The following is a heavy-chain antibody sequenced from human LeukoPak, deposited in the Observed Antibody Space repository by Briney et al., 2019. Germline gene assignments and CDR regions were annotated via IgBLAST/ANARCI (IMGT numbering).Heavy chain of an antibody. CDR3: AREGGDYGDYGTTS. J-gene: IGHJ4*02. CDR2: IYSGDST. D-gene: IGHD4-17*01. CDR1: GFTVSSKY. Sequence: PGGSLRLSCAASGFTVSSKYMSWVRQAPGKGLEWVSVIYSGDSTYYADSVKGRFTISRDNSKNTLYLQMNSLRAEDTAVYYCAREGGDYGDYGTTSWGQGTLVTVSS. V-gene: IGHV3-53*01.